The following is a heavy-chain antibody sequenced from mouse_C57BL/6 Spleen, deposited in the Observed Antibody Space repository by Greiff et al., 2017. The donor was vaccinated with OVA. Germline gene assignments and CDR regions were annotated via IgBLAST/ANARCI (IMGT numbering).Heavy chain of an antibody. J-gene: IGHJ1*03. CDR3: ASRTGKGWYFDV. V-gene: IGHV3-1*01. CDR2: ISYSGST. CDR1: GYSITSGYD. D-gene: IGHD4-1*01. Sequence: EVKLMESGPGMVKPSQSLSLTCTVTGYSITSGYDWHWIRHFPGNKLELMGYISYSGSTNYNPSLKSRISITNDTSKNHFFLKLNSVTTEDTATYYCASRTGKGWYFDVWGTGTTVTVSS.